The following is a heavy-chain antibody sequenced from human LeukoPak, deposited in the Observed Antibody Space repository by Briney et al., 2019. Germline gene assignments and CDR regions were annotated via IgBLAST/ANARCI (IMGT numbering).Heavy chain of an antibody. Sequence: PSETLSLTCTVSGGSISSSSYYWGWIRQPPGKGLEWIGSIYYSGSTYYNPSLKSRVTISVDTSKNQFSLKVRSVTAADTAVYYCARWNRLIDYWGQGTLVTVSS. CDR3: ARWNRLIDY. V-gene: IGHV4-39*07. CDR1: GGSISSSSYY. CDR2: IYYSGST. D-gene: IGHD1-1*01. J-gene: IGHJ4*02.